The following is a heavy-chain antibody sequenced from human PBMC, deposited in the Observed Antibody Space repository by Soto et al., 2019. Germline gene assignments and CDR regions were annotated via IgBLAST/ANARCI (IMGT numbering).Heavy chain of an antibody. CDR3: ARLTGTTRYGMDV. V-gene: IGHV1-46*01. CDR2: INPSGGST. J-gene: IGHJ6*02. Sequence: ASVQVSCKASGFRLTGYSFHWIRAAPGQGLEWMGIINPSGGSTSYAQKFQGRVTMTRDTSTITVYMELSSLRAEDTAVYDCARLTGTTRYGMDVWGQGTTVTVSS. D-gene: IGHD1-7*01. CDR1: GFRLTGYS.